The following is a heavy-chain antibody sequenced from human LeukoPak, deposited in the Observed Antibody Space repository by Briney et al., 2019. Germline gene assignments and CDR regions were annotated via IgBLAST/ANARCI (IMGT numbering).Heavy chain of an antibody. D-gene: IGHD3-10*01. CDR1: GGTFSSYA. Sequence: ASVTVSCTASGGTFSSYAISWVRQAPGQGLEWMGGIIPIFGTANYAQKFQGRVTITADESTSTAYMELSSLRSEDTAVYYCARGRSWDYFDYWGQGTLVTVSS. J-gene: IGHJ4*02. CDR3: ARGRSWDYFDY. V-gene: IGHV1-69*13. CDR2: IIPIFGTA.